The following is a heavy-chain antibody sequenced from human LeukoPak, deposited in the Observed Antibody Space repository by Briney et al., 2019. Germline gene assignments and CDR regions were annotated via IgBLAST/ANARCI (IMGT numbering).Heavy chain of an antibody. CDR3: ARVAIRMPGTPENWFDP. CDR1: GFTFSTYA. V-gene: IGHV3-30*04. Sequence: PGGSLRLSCAASGFTFSTYAMHWVRQAPGKGLEWVAVISYDGSDEYYADSLKGRFTISRDNYENTVYLQMDTLRVEDTAVYYCARVAIRMPGTPENWFDPWGQGTLVTAS. CDR2: ISYDGSDE. J-gene: IGHJ5*02. D-gene: IGHD6-13*01.